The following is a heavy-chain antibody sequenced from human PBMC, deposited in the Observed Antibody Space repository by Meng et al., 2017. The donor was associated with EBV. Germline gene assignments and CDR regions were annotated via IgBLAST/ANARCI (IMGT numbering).Heavy chain of an antibody. Sequence: VRRVQWGAGVKKPGSSVKVSCKAAGGTFSSYAISWVRQAPGQGLEWMGGIIPIFGTANYAQKFQGRVTITADKSTSTAYMELSSLRSEDTAVYYCARAEIAAAGRLDYWGQGTLVTVSS. V-gene: IGHV1-69*06. J-gene: IGHJ4*02. CDR3: ARAEIAAAGRLDY. CDR2: IIPIFGTA. CDR1: GGTFSSYA. D-gene: IGHD6-13*01.